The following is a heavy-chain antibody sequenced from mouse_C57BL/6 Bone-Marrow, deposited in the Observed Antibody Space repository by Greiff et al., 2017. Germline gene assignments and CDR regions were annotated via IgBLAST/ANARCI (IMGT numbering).Heavy chain of an antibody. CDR3: ERGRFLGYYDYDVWFAY. CDR2: IDPSDSET. Sequence: QVQLKQPGAELVRPGSSVKLSCKASGYTFTSYWMHWVKQRPIQGLEWIGNIDPSDSETHYNQKFKDKATLTVDKSSSTAYMQLSSLTSEDSAVYYGERGRFLGYYDYDVWFAYWGQGTLVTVSA. J-gene: IGHJ3*01. CDR1: GYTFTSYW. V-gene: IGHV1-52*01. D-gene: IGHD2-4*01.